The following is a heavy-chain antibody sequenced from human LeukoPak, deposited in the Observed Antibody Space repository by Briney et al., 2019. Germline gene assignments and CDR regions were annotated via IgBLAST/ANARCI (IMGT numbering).Heavy chain of an antibody. V-gene: IGHV3-23*01. D-gene: IGHD3-9*01. CDR1: GCTFSSYS. CDR3: AKGKYFDWLYPLDY. Sequence: GGSLRLSCAASGCTFSSYSMSWVRQAPGKGLEWVSAISGSGGSTYYADSVKGRFTISRDNSKNTPYLQMNSLRAEDTAVYYCAKGKYFDWLYPLDYWGQGTLVTVSS. CDR2: ISGSGGST. J-gene: IGHJ4*02.